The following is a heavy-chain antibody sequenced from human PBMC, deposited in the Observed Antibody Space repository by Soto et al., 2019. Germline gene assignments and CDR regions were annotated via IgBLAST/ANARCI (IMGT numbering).Heavy chain of an antibody. CDR2: MNPNNGKT. CDR1: GHTFTSDD. V-gene: IGHV1-8*01. CDR3: ARATGFYDFWSGYKDYYYYIMDV. Sequence: GASVKVSCKASGHTFTSDDINWVRQATGQGLEWMGWMNPNNGKTGYAQKFQGRVTMTRNTSISTAYMELSSLRSEDTGVYYCARATGFYDFWSGYKDYYYYIMDVWGQGTTVTVSS. J-gene: IGHJ6*02. D-gene: IGHD3-3*01.